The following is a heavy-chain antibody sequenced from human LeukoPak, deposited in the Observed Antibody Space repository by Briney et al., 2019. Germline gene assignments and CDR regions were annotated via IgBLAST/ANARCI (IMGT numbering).Heavy chain of an antibody. CDR3: ARGMVRGVTPHYFDY. V-gene: IGHV1-18*01. Sequence: ASVKVSCKASGYTFTSYGMSWVRQAPGQGLEWMGWISAYNGNTNYAQKLQGRVTMTTDTSTSTAYMELRSLRSDDTAVYYCARGMVRGVTPHYFDYWGQGTLVTVSS. D-gene: IGHD3-10*01. CDR1: GYTFTSYG. CDR2: ISAYNGNT. J-gene: IGHJ4*02.